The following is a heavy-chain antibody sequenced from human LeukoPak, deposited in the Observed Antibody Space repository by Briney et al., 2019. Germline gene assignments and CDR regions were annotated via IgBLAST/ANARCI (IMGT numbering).Heavy chain of an antibody. CDR1: GFIFSDYY. V-gene: IGHV3-72*01. CDR2: IRNKANSYTT. D-gene: IGHD3-22*01. J-gene: IGHJ4*02. CDR3: TRSHSSGYGPVDY. Sequence: PGGSLRLSCAASGFIFSDYYMDWVRQAPGKGLEWVGRIRNKANSYTTEYAASVKGRLTISRDDSKNSLFLQMNSLKTEDTAMYYCTRSHSSGYGPVDYWGQGTLVTVSS.